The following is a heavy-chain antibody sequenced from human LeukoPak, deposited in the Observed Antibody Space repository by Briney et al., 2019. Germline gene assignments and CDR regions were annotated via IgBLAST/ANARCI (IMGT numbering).Heavy chain of an antibody. CDR1: GGSISSYY. V-gene: IGHV4-4*07. CDR3: AREGTIFGVALHDY. J-gene: IGHJ4*02. Sequence: SETLSLTCTVSGGSISSYYWSWIRQPAGKGLEWIGRIYTSGSTNYNPSLKSRVTMSVDTSKNQFSLKLSSVTAADTAVYYCAREGTIFGVALHDYWGQGTLVTVSS. CDR2: IYTSGST. D-gene: IGHD3-3*01.